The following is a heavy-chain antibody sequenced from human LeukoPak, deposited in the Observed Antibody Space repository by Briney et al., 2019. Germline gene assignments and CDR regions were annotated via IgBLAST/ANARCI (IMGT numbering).Heavy chain of an antibody. V-gene: IGHV3-74*01. CDR2: INSDGSST. CDR3: VREGRVSGYDFDY. D-gene: IGHD5-12*01. Sequence: GGSLRLSYEASGFSFSSYWMHWVRQAPGKGLVWVSRINSDGSSTTYADSVKGRLTISRDNAKNTLYLQMNSLRAEDTAVYYCVREGRVSGYDFDYWGQGTLVTVSS. J-gene: IGHJ4*02. CDR1: GFSFSSYW.